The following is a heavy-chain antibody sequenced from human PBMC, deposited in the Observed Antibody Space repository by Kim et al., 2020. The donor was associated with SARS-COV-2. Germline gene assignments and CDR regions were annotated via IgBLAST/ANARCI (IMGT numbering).Heavy chain of an antibody. CDR3: AKCRIAAACTLQH. Sequence: AGSVKGRLTTSRDKPKNTLYLQMNSLRTEDTAIYYGAKCRIAAACTLQHWGQGTLVTVSS. D-gene: IGHD6-13*01. V-gene: IGHV3-23*01. J-gene: IGHJ1*01.